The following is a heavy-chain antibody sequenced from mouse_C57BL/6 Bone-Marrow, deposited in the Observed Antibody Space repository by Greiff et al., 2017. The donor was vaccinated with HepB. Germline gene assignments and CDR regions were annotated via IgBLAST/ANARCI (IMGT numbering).Heavy chain of an antibody. J-gene: IGHJ2*01. V-gene: IGHV1-42*01. CDR1: GYSFTGYY. D-gene: IGHD1-1*01. CDR2: INPSTGGT. Sequence: VQLQQSGPELVKPGASVKISCKASGYSFTGYYMNWVKQSPEKSLEWIGEINPSTGGTTYNQKFKAKATLTVDKSSSTAYMQLKSLTSEDSAVYYCASREITTVVAHFDYWGQGTTLTVSS. CDR3: ASREITTVVAHFDY.